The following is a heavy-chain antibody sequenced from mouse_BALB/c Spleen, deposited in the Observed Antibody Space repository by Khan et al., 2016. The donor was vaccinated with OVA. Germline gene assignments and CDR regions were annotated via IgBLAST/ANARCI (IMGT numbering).Heavy chain of an antibody. J-gene: IGHJ2*01. CDR2: INPSTGYT. V-gene: IGHV1-7*01. CDR1: GYTFINYW. D-gene: IGHD1-1*01. Sequence: VQLQQSGAELAKPGASVKMSCKASGYTFINYWILWVKQRPGQGLEWIGYINPSTGYTEYNQNFKAKATLTADKSSSTAYMQLSSLTSEDSAVDYCARRGLRWDFDYWGQGTTLTVSS. CDR3: ARRGLRWDFDY.